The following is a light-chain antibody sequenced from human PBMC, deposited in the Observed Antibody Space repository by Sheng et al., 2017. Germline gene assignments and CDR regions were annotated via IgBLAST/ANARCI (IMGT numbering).Light chain of an antibody. Sequence: INCKSSQSVLSSANNRNYLAWYQQKPGQPPKLLIYWASTRESGVPDRISGSGSGTDFTLTISSLQAEDVAVYYCHQSLSAPLTFGGGTKVEIK. CDR2: WAS. CDR1: QSVLSSANNRNY. V-gene: IGKV4-1*01. J-gene: IGKJ4*01. CDR3: HQSLSAPLT.